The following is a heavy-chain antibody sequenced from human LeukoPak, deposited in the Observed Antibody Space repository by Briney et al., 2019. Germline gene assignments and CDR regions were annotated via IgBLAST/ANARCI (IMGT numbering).Heavy chain of an antibody. V-gene: IGHV1-69*13. J-gene: IGHJ5*02. D-gene: IGHD2-2*01. CDR1: GGTFSSYA. CDR3: ARSGYCSSTSCYWGSWFDP. Sequence: SVKVSCKASGGTFSSYAISWVRQAPGQGLEWMGGIIPIFGTANYAQKFQGRVTITADESTSTAYMELSSLRSEDTAVYYCARSGYCSSTSCYWGSWFDPWGQGTLVTVSS. CDR2: IIPIFGTA.